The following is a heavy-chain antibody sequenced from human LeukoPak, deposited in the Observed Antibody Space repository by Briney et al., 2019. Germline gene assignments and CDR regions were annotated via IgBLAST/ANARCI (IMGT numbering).Heavy chain of an antibody. Sequence: SETLSLTCTVSGGSISSSSYYWGWIRQPPGKGLEWIGSIYYSGSTYYNPSLKSRVTMSVDTSKNQFSLKLSSVTAADTAVYYCARAGYGSGGSDYWGQGTLVTVSS. J-gene: IGHJ4*02. CDR1: GGSISSSSYY. V-gene: IGHV4-39*01. CDR2: IYYSGST. CDR3: ARAGYGSGGSDY. D-gene: IGHD4-23*01.